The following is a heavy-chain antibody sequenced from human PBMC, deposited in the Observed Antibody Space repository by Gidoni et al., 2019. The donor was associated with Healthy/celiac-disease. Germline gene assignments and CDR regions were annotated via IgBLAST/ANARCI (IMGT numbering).Heavy chain of an antibody. CDR1: GGSISSGGDH. Sequence: QVQLQESGPGLVKPSQTLSLTCTVSGGSISSGGDHWSWIRQPPGKGLEWIEYIYSSGSTYYNPSLKSRVTISVDTSKNQFSLKLSSVTAADTAVYYCARGSPVLGVPPHFDYWGQGTLVTVSS. J-gene: IGHJ4*02. CDR2: IYSSGST. CDR3: ARGSPVLGVPPHFDY. D-gene: IGHD3-10*01. V-gene: IGHV4-31*03.